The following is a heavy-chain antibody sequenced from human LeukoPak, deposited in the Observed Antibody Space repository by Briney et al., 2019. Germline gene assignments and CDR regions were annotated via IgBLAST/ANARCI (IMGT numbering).Heavy chain of an antibody. D-gene: IGHD3-10*01. CDR2: ISSSSSYI. J-gene: IGHJ6*03. V-gene: IGHV3-21*01. Sequence: PGGSLRLSCAASGFTFSSYSMNWVRQAPGKGLEWVSSISSSSSYIYYAGSVKGRFTISRDNAKNSLYLQMNSLRAEDTAVYYCAREGVTMVRGVIITRTMDVWGKGTTVTVSS. CDR3: AREGVTMVRGVIITRTMDV. CDR1: GFTFSSYS.